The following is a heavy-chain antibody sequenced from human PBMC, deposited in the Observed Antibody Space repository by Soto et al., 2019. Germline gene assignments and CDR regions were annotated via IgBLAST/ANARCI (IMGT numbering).Heavy chain of an antibody. CDR3: ARGALRCQCMDV. Sequence: GASVKVSCKASGYTFTSYAMHWVRQAPGQGLEWMGWINPNSGGTNYAQKFQGWVTMTRDTSISTAYMELSRLRSDDTAVYYCARGALRCQCMDVWGQGTTVTVSS. V-gene: IGHV1-2*04. CDR2: INPNSGGT. D-gene: IGHD4-17*01. J-gene: IGHJ6*02. CDR1: GYTFTSYA.